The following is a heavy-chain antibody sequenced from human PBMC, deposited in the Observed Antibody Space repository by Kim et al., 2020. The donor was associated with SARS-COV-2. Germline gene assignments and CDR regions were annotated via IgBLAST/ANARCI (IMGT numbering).Heavy chain of an antibody. CDR1: GFTFSSYG. J-gene: IGHJ6*02. Sequence: GGSLRLSCVASGFTFSSYGMNWVRQAPGKGLEWLSYISRSVSTTYYADSVKGRVTIYRDNAKNSLYLQKNSLRDEDTAVYYCAREKLRYSGAFKIQLTDFGMDVWGQGAPVTVSS. CDR2: ISRSVSTT. D-gene: IGHD5-12*01. V-gene: IGHV3-48*02. CDR3: AREKLRYSGAFKIQLTDFGMDV.